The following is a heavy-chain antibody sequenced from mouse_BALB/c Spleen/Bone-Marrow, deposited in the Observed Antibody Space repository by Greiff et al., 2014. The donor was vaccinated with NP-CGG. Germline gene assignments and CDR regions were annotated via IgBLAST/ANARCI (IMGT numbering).Heavy chain of an antibody. V-gene: IGHV14-3*02. CDR2: IDPANGNT. CDR1: GFNIKDTY. J-gene: IGHJ4*01. Sequence: EVHLVESGTELVKPGASVKLSCTASGFNIKDTYMHWVKQRPEQGLERIGRIDPANGNTRYDPKFQGKATITADTSSNTAYLQLTSLTSEDTAVYYCARAYYYGSSYYVMDYWGQGTSVTVSS. CDR3: ARAYYYGSSYYVMDY. D-gene: IGHD1-1*01.